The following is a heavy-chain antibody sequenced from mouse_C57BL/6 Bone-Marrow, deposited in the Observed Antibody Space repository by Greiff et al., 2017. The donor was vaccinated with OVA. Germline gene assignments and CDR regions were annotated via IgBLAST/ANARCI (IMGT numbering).Heavy chain of an antibody. CDR3: SLYYGSPVYFDY. Sequence: QVQLQQSGAELVRPGASVTLSCKASGYTFTDYEMHWVKQTPVHGLEWIGAIDPETGGTAYNQKFKGKAILTADKSSSTAYMELRSLTSEDSAVYYCSLYYGSPVYFDYWGQGTTLTVSS. CDR1: GYTFTDYE. CDR2: IDPETGGT. J-gene: IGHJ2*01. D-gene: IGHD1-1*01. V-gene: IGHV1-15*01.